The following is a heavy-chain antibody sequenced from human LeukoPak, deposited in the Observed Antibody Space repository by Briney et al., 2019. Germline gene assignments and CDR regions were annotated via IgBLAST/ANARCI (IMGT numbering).Heavy chain of an antibody. V-gene: IGHV4-59*01. J-gene: IGHJ4*02. CDR2: IYYSGST. D-gene: IGHD3-10*01. CDR3: AGDTYGSDS. CDR1: GGSFSGYY. Sequence: SETLSLTCAVYGGSFSGYYWSWIRQPPGKGLEWIGYIYYSGSTNYNPSLKSRVTISIDTSKNEFSLKLSSVTAADTAVYYCAGDTYGSDSWGQGTLVTVSS.